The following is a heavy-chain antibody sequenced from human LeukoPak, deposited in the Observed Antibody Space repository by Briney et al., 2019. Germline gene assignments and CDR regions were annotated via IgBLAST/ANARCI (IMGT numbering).Heavy chain of an antibody. CDR3: AREYPCTSSSCSDY. J-gene: IGHJ4*02. V-gene: IGHV1-18*01. Sequence: ASVKVSCKVSGYIFTSYGISWVRQAPGQGLEWMGWISAYNGNTNYAQKFQGRVIMTTDTSTSTAYMELRSLRSDDTAVYYCAREYPCTSSSCSDYWGQGTLVTVSS. CDR2: ISAYNGNT. D-gene: IGHD2-2*01. CDR1: GYIFTSYG.